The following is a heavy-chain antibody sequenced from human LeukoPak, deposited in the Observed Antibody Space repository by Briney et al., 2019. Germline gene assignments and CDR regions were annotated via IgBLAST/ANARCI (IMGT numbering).Heavy chain of an antibody. CDR1: GGSISSSSYY. D-gene: IGHD3-10*02. CDR3: ARDVRGVIVPGGFDY. CDR2: IYYSGST. J-gene: IGHJ4*02. V-gene: IGHV4-39*07. Sequence: SETLSLTCTVSGGSISSSSYYWGWIRQPPGKGLEWIGSIYYSGSTYYNPSLKSRVTISVDTSKNQFSLKLSSVTAADTAVYYCARDVRGVIVPGGFDYWGQGTPVTVSS.